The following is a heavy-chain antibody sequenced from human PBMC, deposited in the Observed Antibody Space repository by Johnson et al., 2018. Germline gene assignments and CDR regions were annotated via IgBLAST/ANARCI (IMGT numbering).Heavy chain of an antibody. J-gene: IGHJ6*02. CDR3: ARDLRPYYYYYGMDV. CDR2: ISYDGSNK. Sequence: QVQLVQSGGGVVQPGRSLRLSCAASGFTFSTYVMHWVRQAPGKGLEWVAVISYDGSNKYYADSVKGRFTISRDNSKNTLYLQMNSLRAEDTAVYYCARDLRPYYYYYGMDVWGQGTTVTVSS. V-gene: IGHV3-30*03. CDR1: GFTFSTYV.